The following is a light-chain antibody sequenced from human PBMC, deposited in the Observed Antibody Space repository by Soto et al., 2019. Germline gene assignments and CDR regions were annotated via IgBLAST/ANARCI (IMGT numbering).Light chain of an antibody. V-gene: IGLV1-40*01. CDR3: QSYDSSLTLYV. Sequence: QSVLTQPPSVSGAPGQRITISCTGSSSNIGPAYDIHWYQQLPGTAPKLLIYGNNNRPSGVPDRFSGSKSGTSASLAITGLQAEDEADYYCQSYDSSLTLYVFGTGTKVTVL. J-gene: IGLJ1*01. CDR1: SSNIGPAYD. CDR2: GNN.